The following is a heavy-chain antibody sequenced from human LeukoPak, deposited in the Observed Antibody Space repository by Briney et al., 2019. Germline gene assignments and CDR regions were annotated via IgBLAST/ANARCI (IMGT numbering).Heavy chain of an antibody. CDR1: GFTFSDYY. D-gene: IGHD1-26*01. CDR2: ISSSGSTI. Sequence: PGGSLRLSCAASGFTFSDYYMSWIRQAPGKGLEWVSYISSSGSTIYYADSVKGRFTISRDNAKNSLYLQMNSLRAEDTAVYYCARDPLVGATTGVPLQSDYWGQGTLVTVSS. J-gene: IGHJ4*02. CDR3: ARDPLVGATTGVPLQSDY. V-gene: IGHV3-11*04.